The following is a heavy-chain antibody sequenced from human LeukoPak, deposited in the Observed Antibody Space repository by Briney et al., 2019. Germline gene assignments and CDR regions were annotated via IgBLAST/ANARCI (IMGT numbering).Heavy chain of an antibody. V-gene: IGHV3-23*01. CDR3: AKERFLEWLPNYFDY. Sequence: GGSLRLSCAASGFTFSSYGMSWVRQATGKGLEWVSAISGSGGSTYYADSVKGRFTISRDNSKNTLYLQMNSLRAEDTAVYYCAKERFLEWLPNYFDYWGQGTLVTVSS. CDR1: GFTFSSYG. D-gene: IGHD3-3*01. CDR2: ISGSGGST. J-gene: IGHJ4*02.